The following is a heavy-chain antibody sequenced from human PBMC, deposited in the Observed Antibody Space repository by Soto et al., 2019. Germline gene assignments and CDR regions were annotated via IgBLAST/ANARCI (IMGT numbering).Heavy chain of an antibody. CDR3: ARDRADCSSTSCLYYFDY. D-gene: IGHD2-2*01. V-gene: IGHV4-30-4*01. Sequence: QVQLQESGPGLVKPSQTLSLTCTVSGGSISSGDYYWSWIRQPPGKGLEWIGYIYYSGSTYYNPSLKSRVTISVDTSKNQFSLNLSSVTAADTAVYYCARDRADCSSTSCLYYFDYWGQGTLVTVSS. J-gene: IGHJ4*02. CDR2: IYYSGST. CDR1: GGSISSGDYY.